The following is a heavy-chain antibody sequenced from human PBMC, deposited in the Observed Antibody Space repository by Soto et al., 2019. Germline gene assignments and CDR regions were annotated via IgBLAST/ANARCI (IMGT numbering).Heavy chain of an antibody. D-gene: IGHD2-21*02. CDR3: ARVVTATRNPFDY. CDR2: IYYSGST. V-gene: IGHV4-31*03. CDR1: GGSISSGGYY. J-gene: IGHJ4*02. Sequence: SETLSLTCTVSGGSISSGGYYWSWIRQHPGKGLEWIGYIYYSGSTYFNPSLKSRVTISVDTSKNQFSLKLSSVTAADTAVYYCARVVTATRNPFDYWGQGTLVTVSS.